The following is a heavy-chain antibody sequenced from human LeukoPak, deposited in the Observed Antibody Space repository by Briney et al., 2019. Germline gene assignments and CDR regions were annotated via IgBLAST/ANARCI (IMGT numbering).Heavy chain of an antibody. CDR3: ARYGSATIARFDY. CDR2: SYYSGNT. D-gene: IGHD5-24*01. J-gene: IGHJ4*02. V-gene: IGHV4-59*08. Sequence: SETLSLTCTVSGGSISSYYWSWIRQSPVKGLEWIGYSYYSGNTNYNPSLKSRVTISVDTSKNQFSLNLTSVTAADTAVYYCARYGSATIARFDYWGRGTLVTVSS. CDR1: GGSISSYY.